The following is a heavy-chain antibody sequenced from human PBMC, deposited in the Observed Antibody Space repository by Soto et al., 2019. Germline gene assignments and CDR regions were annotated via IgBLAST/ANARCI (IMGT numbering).Heavy chain of an antibody. CDR1: GFTFSSYW. V-gene: IGHV3-7*01. Sequence: GGSLRLSCAASGFTFSSYWMSWVRQAPGKGLEWVANIKQDGSEKYYVDSVKGRFTISRDNAKNSLYLQMNSLRAEDTAVYYCARDGTPWYYYDSSGSHDYWGQGTLVTVSS. J-gene: IGHJ4*02. CDR3: ARDGTPWYYYDSSGSHDY. D-gene: IGHD3-22*01. CDR2: IKQDGSEK.